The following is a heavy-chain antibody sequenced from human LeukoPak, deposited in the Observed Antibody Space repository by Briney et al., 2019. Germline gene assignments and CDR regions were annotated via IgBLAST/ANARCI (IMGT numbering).Heavy chain of an antibody. CDR1: GGSISSSSYY. Sequence: SETLSLTCTVSGGSISSSSYYWGWIRQPPGKGLEWIGSMYHNGSTYYNPSLKSRVTISVDTSKNQFSLKLTSVTAADTAVYYCARHPSGRMWLQQGGWFDPWGQGTLVTVSS. J-gene: IGHJ5*02. CDR2: MYHNGST. CDR3: ARHPSGRMWLQQGGWFDP. V-gene: IGHV4-39*01. D-gene: IGHD5-24*01.